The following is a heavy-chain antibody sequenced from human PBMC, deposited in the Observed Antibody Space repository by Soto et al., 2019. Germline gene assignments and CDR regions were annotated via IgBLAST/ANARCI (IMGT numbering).Heavy chain of an antibody. V-gene: IGHV6-1*01. CDR3: AAHAPCSGGSCYLVHAFDI. J-gene: IGHJ3*02. CDR1: GDSVSSNSAA. D-gene: IGHD2-15*01. Sequence: QVPLQQSGPGLVKPSQTLSLTCAISGDSVSSNSAAWNWIRQSPSRGLEWLGRTYYRSKWYNDSAVSVKSRITINPDTSKNQFSLQLNSVTPEDTAVYYCAAHAPCSGGSCYLVHAFDIWGQGTMVTVSS. CDR2: TYYRSKWYN.